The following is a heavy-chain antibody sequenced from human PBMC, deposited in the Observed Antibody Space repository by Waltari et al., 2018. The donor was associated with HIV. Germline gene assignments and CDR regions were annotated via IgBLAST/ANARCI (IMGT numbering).Heavy chain of an antibody. J-gene: IGHJ4*02. D-gene: IGHD3-16*01. V-gene: IGHV1-2*06. CDR2: LNPSSGKT. CDR1: GYTITGYF. CDR3: ARDMGPFNN. Sequence: QVQLVQSGAEVKKPGASVKVSCKASGYTITGYFLHWVRQAPGQGLEWMGRLNPSSGKTNDAQKFQGRVTMTSDTSINTAYMELSSLRSDDTAVYYCARDMGPFNNWGQGTLVTVSS.